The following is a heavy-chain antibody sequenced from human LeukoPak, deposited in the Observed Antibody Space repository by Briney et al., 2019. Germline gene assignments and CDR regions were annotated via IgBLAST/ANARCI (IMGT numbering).Heavy chain of an antibody. D-gene: IGHD4-17*01. CDR1: GFTFSSYA. Sequence: GGSLRLSCAASGFTFSSYATHWVRQAPGKGLEWVAVISYDGSNKYYADSVKGRFTISRDNSKNTLYLQMNSLRAEDTAVYYCARGGGYGDYVGDAFDIWGQGTMVTVSS. CDR2: ISYDGSNK. J-gene: IGHJ3*02. V-gene: IGHV3-30-3*01. CDR3: ARGGGYGDYVGDAFDI.